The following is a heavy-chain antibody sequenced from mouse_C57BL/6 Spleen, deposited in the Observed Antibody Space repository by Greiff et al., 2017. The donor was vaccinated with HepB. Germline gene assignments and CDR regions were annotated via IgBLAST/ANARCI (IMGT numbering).Heavy chain of an antibody. CDR1: GYTFTSYW. Sequence: QVQLQQPGAELVKPGASVKMSCKASGYTFTSYWITWVKQRPRQGLEWIGDIYPGSGSTNYNEKFKSKATLTVDTSSSTAYMQLSSLTSEDSAVYYCAREDYDYDGAWFAYWGQGTLVTVSA. J-gene: IGHJ3*01. CDR2: IYPGSGST. CDR3: AREDYDYDGAWFAY. V-gene: IGHV1-55*01. D-gene: IGHD2-4*01.